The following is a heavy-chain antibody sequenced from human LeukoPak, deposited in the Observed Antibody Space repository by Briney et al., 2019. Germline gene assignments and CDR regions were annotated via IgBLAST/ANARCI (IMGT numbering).Heavy chain of an antibody. J-gene: IGHJ4*02. CDR3: AKDLYGTPFDY. CDR2: VNGDGSGT. D-gene: IGHD3-16*01. Sequence: SGGSLRLSCAASGFTFRSYWMHWVRHAPGKGLVWVSRVNGDGSGTTYADSVKGRFTISRDNSKNTLYLQMNSLRAEDTAVYYCAKDLYGTPFDYWGQGTLVTVSS. CDR1: GFTFRSYW. V-gene: IGHV3-74*01.